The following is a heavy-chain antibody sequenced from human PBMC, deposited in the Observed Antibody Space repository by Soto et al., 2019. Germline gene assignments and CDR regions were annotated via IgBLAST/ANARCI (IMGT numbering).Heavy chain of an antibody. CDR1: WFTFNTYG. V-gene: IGHV3-30*18. Sequence: GGSLRLSCAASWFTFNTYGMHWVRQAPGKGLEWVAVISYDGSEKYYVDSVKGRFTISKDNSKNTLYLQMNSLRPEDTAVYYCAKSPNFYCSSPNCYKYYFDHWGQGTRVTVSS. J-gene: IGHJ4*02. CDR2: ISYDGSEK. CDR3: AKSPNFYCSSPNCYKYYFDH. D-gene: IGHD2-2*02.